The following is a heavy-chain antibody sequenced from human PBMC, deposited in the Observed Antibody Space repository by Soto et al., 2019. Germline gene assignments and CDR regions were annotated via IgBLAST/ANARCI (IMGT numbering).Heavy chain of an antibody. CDR3: ARFRGDGYYNF. CDR1: GFTLSDYY. V-gene: IGHV3-11*01. CDR2: ISISGTTI. Sequence: QVPLVESGGGLVKPGGSLRLSCAASGFTLSDYYMTWIRQAPGKGLEWVSDISISGTTIHYAASVRGRFTISRDNAKNILLLQMNTLRAEDTAVYYFARFRGDGYYNFWGQGTLVTVSS. J-gene: IGHJ4*02. D-gene: IGHD3-9*01.